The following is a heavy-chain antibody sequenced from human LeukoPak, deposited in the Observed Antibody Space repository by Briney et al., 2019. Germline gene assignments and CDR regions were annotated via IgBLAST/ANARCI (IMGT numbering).Heavy chain of an antibody. CDR1: GYTFTSYD. V-gene: IGHV1-8*01. CDR2: MNPNSGNT. D-gene: IGHD4-23*01. CDR3: ARGQGLRWFPKYGMDV. J-gene: IGHJ6*02. Sequence: ASVKVSCKASGYTFTSYDINWVRQATGQGLEWMGWMNPNSGNTGYAQKFQGRVTMTRNTSISTAYMELSSLRSEDTAVYYCARGQGLRWFPKYGMDVWGQGTTVTVSS.